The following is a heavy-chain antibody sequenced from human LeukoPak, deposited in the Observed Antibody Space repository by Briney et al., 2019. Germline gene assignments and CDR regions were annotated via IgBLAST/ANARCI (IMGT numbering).Heavy chain of an antibody. D-gene: IGHD3-22*01. V-gene: IGHV3-9*01. CDR2: ISWNSGRL. CDR3: AKDTTLYYDSSGYSRYFDL. J-gene: IGHJ2*01. Sequence: PGRSLRLSCAASGFTFDDYAMHWVRQAPGKGLEWVSSISWNSGRLGYADSVKGRFTVSRDNAKNSLYLQMTSLRAEDTAFYYCAKDTTLYYDSSGYSRYFDLWGRGTLVTVSS. CDR1: GFTFDDYA.